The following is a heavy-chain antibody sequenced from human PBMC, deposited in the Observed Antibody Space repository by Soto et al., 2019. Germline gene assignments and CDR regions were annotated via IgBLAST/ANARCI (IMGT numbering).Heavy chain of an antibody. CDR1: GFTFSDYY. V-gene: IGHV3-11*01. CDR2: ISAGGTTI. J-gene: IGHJ4*02. D-gene: IGHD1-26*01. CDR3: ARDQSSDPDGPFDY. Sequence: LRLSCAASGFTFSDYYMSWIRQAPGKGLEWVSHISAGGTTIYYADSVKGRFTISRDNAKNSLYLQMNSLIAEDTAIYYCARDQSSDPDGPFDYWGQGSLVTVSS.